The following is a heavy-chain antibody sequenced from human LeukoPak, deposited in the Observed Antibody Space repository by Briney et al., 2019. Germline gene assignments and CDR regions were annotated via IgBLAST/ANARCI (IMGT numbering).Heavy chain of an antibody. CDR2: IYYSAYP. D-gene: IGHD4-11*01. V-gene: IGHV4-31*03. Sequence: SQTLSLTCTVSGGSISSTTNYWSWIRQHPGKGLEWIGYIYYSAYPNYNPSLKSRLTISVDTAKNQFSLKLRSVTAADTAVYYCATYSHYLSPDAFDIWGRGTMVTVSS. CDR3: ATYSHYLSPDAFDI. J-gene: IGHJ3*02. CDR1: GGSISSTTNY.